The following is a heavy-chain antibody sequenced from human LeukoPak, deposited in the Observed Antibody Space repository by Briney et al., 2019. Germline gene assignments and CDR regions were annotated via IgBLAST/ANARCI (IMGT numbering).Heavy chain of an antibody. CDR1: GGSVSSYY. D-gene: IGHD1-26*01. Sequence: PSGTLSLTCTVSGGSVSSYYWSWIRQPPGEGLEWIAYIHNSGSTNYNLSLKTRVTISVDTSKNQFSLKLSSVTAADTAVYYCVRDWEGFNFDIWGQGTMVTVSS. J-gene: IGHJ3*02. CDR3: VRDWEGFNFDI. CDR2: IHNSGST. V-gene: IGHV4-59*02.